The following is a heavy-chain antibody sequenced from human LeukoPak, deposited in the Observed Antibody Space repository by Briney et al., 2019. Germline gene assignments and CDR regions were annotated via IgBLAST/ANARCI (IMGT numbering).Heavy chain of an antibody. V-gene: IGHV4-59*08. CDR2: ISDTGST. J-gene: IGHJ4*02. CDR1: GGSISSYY. Sequence: SETLSLTCTVSGGSISSYYWSWIRQPAGKGLGWIGYISDTGSTNYNPSLKSRVTISADTSTNQFSLKLRSLAAADPPFYYCTGHCGMSAYLYYFDYSGQGTLVTVSS. D-gene: IGHD3-3*01. CDR3: TGHCGMSAYLYYFDY.